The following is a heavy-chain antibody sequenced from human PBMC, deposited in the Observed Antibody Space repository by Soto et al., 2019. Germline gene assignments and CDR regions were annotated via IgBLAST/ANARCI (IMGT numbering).Heavy chain of an antibody. CDR1: GGTFSSYA. V-gene: IGHV1-69*13. CDR3: ARGASSSWSPNYYYYGMDV. J-gene: IGHJ6*02. Sequence: GASVKVSCKASGGTFSSYAISWVRQAPGQGLEWMGGIIPIFGTANYAQKFQGRVTITADESTSTAYMELSSLRSEDTAVYYCARGASSSWSPNYYYYGMDVWGQGTTVTVSS. D-gene: IGHD6-13*01. CDR2: IIPIFGTA.